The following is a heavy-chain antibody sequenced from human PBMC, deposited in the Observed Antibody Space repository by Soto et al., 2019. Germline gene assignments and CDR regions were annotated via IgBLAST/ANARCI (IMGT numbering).Heavy chain of an antibody. CDR2: ISYDGSNK. CDR1: GFTFSSYA. D-gene: IGHD6-19*01. V-gene: IGHV3-30-3*01. CDR3: ARDQYSSGWGVAFWDRNYGMDV. J-gene: IGHJ6*02. Sequence: QVQLVESGGGVVQPGRSLRLSCAASGFTFSSYAMHWVRQAPGKGLEWVAVISYDGSNKYYADSVKGRFTISRDNSKNTLYLQMNSVRAEDTGVYYCARDQYSSGWGVAFWDRNYGMDVWGQGTTVTVSS.